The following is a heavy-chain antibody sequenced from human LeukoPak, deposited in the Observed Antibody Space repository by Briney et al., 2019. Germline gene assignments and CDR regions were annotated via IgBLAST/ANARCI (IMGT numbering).Heavy chain of an antibody. CDR3: ARERDDYYFDY. D-gene: IGHD3-3*01. J-gene: IGHJ4*02. CDR1: GFTFSGYE. Sequence: VGSLRLSCAASGFTFSGYEMNWVRQAPGKGLEWVSYISRSGTIISYAASVRGRLTISRDNAKNSLYLQMNSLRAEDTAVYYCARERDDYYFDYWGQGTLVSVSS. CDR2: ISRSGTII. V-gene: IGHV3-48*03.